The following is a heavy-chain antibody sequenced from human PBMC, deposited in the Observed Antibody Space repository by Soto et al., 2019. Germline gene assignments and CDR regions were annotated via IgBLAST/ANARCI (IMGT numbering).Heavy chain of an antibody. CDR1: GGTFSSYS. D-gene: IGHD1-1*01. Sequence: QVQLVQSGAEVKKPGSSVKVSCKASGGTFSSYSINWVRQAPGQGLEWMGGIIPIFGTANYAQKFQGRVTLTADESTSTDHMELRSLRNEHTAVYYFARPFNSWPGGWYFDLWGRGTLVTVSS. J-gene: IGHJ2*01. CDR3: ARPFNSWPGGWYFDL. CDR2: IIPIFGTA. V-gene: IGHV1-69*01.